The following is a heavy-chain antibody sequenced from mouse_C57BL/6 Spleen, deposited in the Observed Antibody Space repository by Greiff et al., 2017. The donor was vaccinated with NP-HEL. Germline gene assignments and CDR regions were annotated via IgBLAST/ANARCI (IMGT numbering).Heavy chain of an antibody. CDR1: GYAFSSYW. Sequence: QVQLQQSGAELVKPGASVKISCKASGYAFSSYWMNWVKQRPGKGLEWIGQIYPGDGDTNYNGKFKGKATLTADKSSSTAYMQLSSLTSEDSAVYFCARSLITTVVATEAYWGQGTLVTVSA. V-gene: IGHV1-80*01. CDR3: ARSLITTVVATEAY. J-gene: IGHJ3*01. D-gene: IGHD1-1*01. CDR2: IYPGDGDT.